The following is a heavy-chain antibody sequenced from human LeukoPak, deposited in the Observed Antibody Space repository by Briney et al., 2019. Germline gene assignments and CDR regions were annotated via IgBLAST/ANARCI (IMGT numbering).Heavy chain of an antibody. J-gene: IGHJ4*02. CDR2: IRSRVFGGTT. V-gene: IGHV3-49*03. CDR3: TRGTPGSGWHFDS. D-gene: IGHD6-19*01. Sequence: GGSLRLSCTVSGFTFRDYAMSWFRQAPGKGLEWVGFIRSRVFGGTTNYAASVKGRVIISRDESKSIAYLQMNSLQIKDTAVYYCTRGTPGSGWHFDSWGQGTLVTVSS. CDR1: GFTFRDYA.